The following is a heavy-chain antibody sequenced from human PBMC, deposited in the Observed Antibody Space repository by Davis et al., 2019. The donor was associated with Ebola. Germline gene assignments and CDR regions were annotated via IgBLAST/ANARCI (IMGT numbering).Heavy chain of an antibody. CDR2: ISAYNGNT. CDR1: GYTFTSYG. CDR3: ARDSHDILTGSPNGMDV. V-gene: IGHV1-18*01. J-gene: IGHJ6*02. Sequence: ASVKVSCKASGYTFTSYGISWVRQASGQGLEWMGWISAYNGNTNYAQKLQGRVTMTTDTSTSTAYMELRSLRSDDTAVYYCARDSHDILTGSPNGMDVWGQGTTVTVSS. D-gene: IGHD3-9*01.